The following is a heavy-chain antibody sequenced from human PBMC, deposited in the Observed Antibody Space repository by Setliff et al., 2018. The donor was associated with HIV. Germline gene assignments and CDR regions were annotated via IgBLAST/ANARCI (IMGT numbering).Heavy chain of an antibody. V-gene: IGHV3-7*01. CDR1: GFTFSNYW. J-gene: IGHJ4*02. Sequence: PGESLTISCVASGFTFSNYWMSWVRQAPGKGLEWVANIKQDGSAKFYVDSVEGRFTISRDNAQNSLYLQMNSLRAEDTAVYYCVRRGGGYEDSSGYLWAHDYWGQGTLVTVSS. CDR2: IKQDGSAK. D-gene: IGHD3-22*01. CDR3: VRRGGGYEDSSGYLWAHDY.